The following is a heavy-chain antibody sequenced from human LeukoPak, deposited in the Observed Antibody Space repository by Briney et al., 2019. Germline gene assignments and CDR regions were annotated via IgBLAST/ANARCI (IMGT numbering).Heavy chain of an antibody. J-gene: IGHJ6*02. V-gene: IGHV3-21*01. Sequence: PGGSLRLSCAASGFTFSSYSMNWVRQAPGKGLEWVSSISSSSSYIYYADSVKGRFTISRDNAKNSLYLQMNSLRAEDTAVYYCARYTSSRLRMGYYHYGMDVWGQGTTVTVSS. D-gene: IGHD6-13*01. CDR3: ARYTSSRLRMGYYHYGMDV. CDR1: GFTFSSYS. CDR2: ISSSSSYI.